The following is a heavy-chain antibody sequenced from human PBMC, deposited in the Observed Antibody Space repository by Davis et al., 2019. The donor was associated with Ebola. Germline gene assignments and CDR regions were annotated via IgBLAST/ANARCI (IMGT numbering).Heavy chain of an antibody. J-gene: IGHJ6*02. D-gene: IGHD5-18*01. CDR1: GFTFSSYA. CDR3: ARDRGTAMEASSYYYYGMDV. Sequence: GESLKISCAASGFTFSSYAMSWVRQAPGKGLEWVSAISGSGGSTYYADSVKGRFTISRDNSKNTLYLQMNSLRAEDTAVYYCARDRGTAMEASSYYYYGMDVWGQGTTVTVSS. CDR2: ISGSGGST. V-gene: IGHV3-23*01.